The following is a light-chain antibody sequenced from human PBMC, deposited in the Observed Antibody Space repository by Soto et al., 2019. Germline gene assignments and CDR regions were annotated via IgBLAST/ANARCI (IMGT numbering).Light chain of an antibody. V-gene: IGKV3-20*01. CDR3: EQYGSSPRT. CDR1: QSISSNY. J-gene: IGKJ1*01. CDR2: GVS. Sequence: EIGLSQSPGTLSLSPGERATLSCRASQSISSNYFAWYQQKPGQAPSLLIYGVSTRATGIPDRFSGSGSGTDFTLTISRLEPEDFAMYYCEQYGSSPRTFGQGTQVEI.